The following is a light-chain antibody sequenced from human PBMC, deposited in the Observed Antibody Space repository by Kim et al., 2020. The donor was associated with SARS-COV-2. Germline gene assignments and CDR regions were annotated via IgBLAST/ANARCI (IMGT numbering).Light chain of an antibody. CDR3: QSYDSRSWV. Sequence: GKTVSLSWPARGGSIARNFVQWYRQRPGSAPVTVIYENNQRPSEIPDRLSGSINSAANSALLTISGLTTEDEAVYYCQSYDSRSWVFGGGTKVTVL. J-gene: IGLJ3*02. V-gene: IGLV6-57*02. CDR2: ENN. CDR1: GGSIARNF.